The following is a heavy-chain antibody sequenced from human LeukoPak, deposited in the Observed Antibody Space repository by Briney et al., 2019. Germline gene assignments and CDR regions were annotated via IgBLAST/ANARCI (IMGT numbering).Heavy chain of an antibody. D-gene: IGHD1-1*01. CDR1: GGSISSYY. J-gene: IGHJ2*01. CDR3: ARAGRGAFDL. Sequence: PSETLSLTWTVSGGSISSYYLNWIRQPPGEGLEWIGRIYTSGSTNYNPSLKSRVTMSVDTSKNQFSLKLSSVTAADTAVYYCARAGRGAFDLWGRGTLVTVSS. V-gene: IGHV4-4*07. CDR2: IYTSGST.